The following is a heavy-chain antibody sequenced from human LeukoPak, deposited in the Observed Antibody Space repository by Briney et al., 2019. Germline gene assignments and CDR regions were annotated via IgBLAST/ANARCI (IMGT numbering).Heavy chain of an antibody. CDR2: VNPNSGGT. J-gene: IGHJ5*02. Sequence: VASVKVSCKASGYTFTGYYIHWVRPAPGQGREWMGWVNPNSGGTNYAQKFQGRVTMPRDTSITTAYMELSGLRSDDTAIYYCARGKLAAPGRTGYNWFDPWGQGTLVTVSS. D-gene: IGHD6-13*01. CDR3: ARGKLAAPGRTGYNWFDP. V-gene: IGHV1-2*02. CDR1: GYTFTGYY.